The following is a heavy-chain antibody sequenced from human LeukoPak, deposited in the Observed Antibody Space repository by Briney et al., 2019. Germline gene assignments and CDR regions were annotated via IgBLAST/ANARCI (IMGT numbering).Heavy chain of an antibody. CDR3: ARDQGWLINY. CDR1: GYMFSTYA. V-gene: IGHV3-23*01. J-gene: IGHJ4*02. CDR2: ITDSGGSV. Sequence: PGGSLRLSCAASGYMFSTYAMSWIRQAPGKGPQWVSAITDSGGSVLYADSVKGRFTISRDNSKNTLYLQMNSLRAEDTAVYYCARDQGWLINYWGQGTLVTVSS. D-gene: IGHD5-18*01.